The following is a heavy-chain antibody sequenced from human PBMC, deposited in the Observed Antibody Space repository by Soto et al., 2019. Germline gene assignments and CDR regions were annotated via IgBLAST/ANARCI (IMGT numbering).Heavy chain of an antibody. CDR1: GGSISNSY. CDR2: IYSSGST. D-gene: IGHD1-26*01. J-gene: IGHJ4*02. Sequence: SETLSLTCTFSGGSISNSYWSWIRQSPEKGLEWIGYIYSSGSTNYNTALKSRVTISVDTSKNQFSLKLSSVTAADTAVYYCARDGGGSNTLYFDYWGQGTLVTVSS. CDR3: ARDGGGSNTLYFDY. V-gene: IGHV4-59*01.